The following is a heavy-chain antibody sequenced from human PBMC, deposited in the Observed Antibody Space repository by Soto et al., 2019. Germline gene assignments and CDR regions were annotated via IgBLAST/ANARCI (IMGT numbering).Heavy chain of an antibody. J-gene: IGHJ4*01. CDR2: IVVGSGNT. V-gene: IGHV1-58*01. CDR1: GFTFTSSA. CDR3: AAERYYDSSGYYHN. Sequence: SVKVSCKASGFTFTSSAAQWERQARGQRLEWIGWIVVGSGNTNYAQKFQERVTITRDMSTSTAYMELSSLRSEDTAVYYCAAERYYDSSGYYHNWGQGTLVTASS. D-gene: IGHD3-22*01.